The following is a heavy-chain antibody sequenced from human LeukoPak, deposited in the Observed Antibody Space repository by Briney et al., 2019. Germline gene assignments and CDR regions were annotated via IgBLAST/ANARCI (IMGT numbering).Heavy chain of an antibody. CDR1: GYSFTSYW. CDR3: ARHLGPDFWSGYQN. J-gene: IGHJ4*02. V-gene: IGHV5-51*01. CDR2: VNPGDSDI. D-gene: IGHD3-3*01. Sequence: GESLKISCKGSGYSFTSYWIGWVRQMPGKGLEWTGIVNPGDSDIRYSPSFQGQATISADKSISTAYLQWSSLKASDTAMYYCARHLGPDFWSGYQNWGQGTLVTVSS.